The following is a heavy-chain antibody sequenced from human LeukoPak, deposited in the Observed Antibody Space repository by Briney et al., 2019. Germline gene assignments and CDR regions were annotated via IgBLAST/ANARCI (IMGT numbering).Heavy chain of an antibody. CDR1: GGPFNVNS. Sequence: SETLSLTCSVYGGPFNVNSWTGTGQPPGKGLEWIGSIYYTGSTYDKTSLKSRVTIALDSSNNQFSLRLRSVTAADAALYYCARLRRANSGDGCFDYWGQGTLVTVSS. J-gene: IGHJ4*02. CDR2: IYYTGST. CDR3: ARLRRANSGDGCFDY. V-gene: IGHV4-59*05. D-gene: IGHD5-12*01.